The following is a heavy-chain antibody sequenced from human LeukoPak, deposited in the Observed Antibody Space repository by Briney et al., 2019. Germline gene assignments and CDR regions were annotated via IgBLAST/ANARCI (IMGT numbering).Heavy chain of an antibody. CDR1: GGSISSYY. D-gene: IGHD4-23*01. V-gene: IGHV4-59*01. J-gene: IGHJ4*02. Sequence: SETLSLTCTVSGGSISSYYWTWIRQPPGKGPEWIGYMYYIGSTNYSPSLNSRVTISVDTSKNQFSLKLSSVTAADTAVYYCARFDYGGNSGFDYWGQGTLVTVSS. CDR2: MYYIGST. CDR3: ARFDYGGNSGFDY.